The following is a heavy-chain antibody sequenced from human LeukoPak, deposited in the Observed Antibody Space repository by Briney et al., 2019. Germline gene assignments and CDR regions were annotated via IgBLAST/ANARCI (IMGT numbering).Heavy chain of an antibody. CDR2: INPNSGGT. V-gene: IGHV1-2*02. CDR3: ARRQRITMVRGVTVFDY. Sequence: ASVKVSCKASGYTFTGYYMHWVRQAPAQGLEWMGWINPNSGGTNYAQKFQGRVTMTRDTSISTAYMELSRLRSDDTAVYYCARRQRITMVRGVTVFDYWGQGTLVTVSS. D-gene: IGHD3-10*01. CDR1: GYTFTGYY. J-gene: IGHJ4*02.